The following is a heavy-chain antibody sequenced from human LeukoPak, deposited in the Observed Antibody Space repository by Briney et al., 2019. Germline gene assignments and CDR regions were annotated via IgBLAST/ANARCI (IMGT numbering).Heavy chain of an antibody. V-gene: IGHV3-30*02. Sequence: GGSLRLSCAASGFTFSSYGMHWVRQAPGKGLEWVSFIRYDGSNEYYADSVRGRFTISRDNAKNSLYLQMNSLRAEDTAVYYCARGSGIAAAGHTFDYWGQGTLVTVSS. CDR1: GFTFSSYG. J-gene: IGHJ4*02. CDR2: IRYDGSNE. CDR3: ARGSGIAAAGHTFDY. D-gene: IGHD6-13*01.